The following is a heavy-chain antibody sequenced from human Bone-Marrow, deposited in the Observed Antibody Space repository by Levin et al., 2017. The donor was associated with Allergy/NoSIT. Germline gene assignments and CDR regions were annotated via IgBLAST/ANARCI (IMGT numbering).Heavy chain of an antibody. V-gene: IGHV3-7*01. D-gene: IGHD6-13*01. Sequence: ETLSLTCAASGFTFSSYWMSWVRQAPGKGLEWVANIKQDGSEKYYVDSVKGRFTISRDNAKNSLYLQMNSLRAEDTAVYYCARELIAGPYFDYWGQGTLVTVSS. CDR1: GFTFSSYW. CDR3: ARELIAGPYFDY. J-gene: IGHJ4*02. CDR2: IKQDGSEK.